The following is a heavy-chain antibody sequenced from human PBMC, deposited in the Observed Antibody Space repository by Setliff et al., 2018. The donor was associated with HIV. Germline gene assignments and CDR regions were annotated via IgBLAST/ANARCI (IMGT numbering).Heavy chain of an antibody. Sequence: LRLSCAASGFTFSSYSMNWVRQAPGKGLEWVSFISSSSSYIYYADSVKGRFTISRDNAKNSLYLQMNSLRAEDTALYYCAKHHYCSGSSCSYDFWGRGTLVTVSS. CDR1: GFTFSSYS. CDR3: AKHHYCSGSSCSYDF. J-gene: IGHJ4*02. CDR2: ISSSSSYI. V-gene: IGHV3-21*04. D-gene: IGHD2-15*01.